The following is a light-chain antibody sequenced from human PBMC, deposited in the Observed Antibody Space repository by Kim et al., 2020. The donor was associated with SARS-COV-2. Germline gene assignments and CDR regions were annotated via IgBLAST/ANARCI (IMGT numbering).Light chain of an antibody. V-gene: IGLV6-57*01. CDR1: SGSIASNY. CDR2: EDN. Sequence: TVTISCTRSSGSIASNYVQWYQQRPGSSPTTVIYEDNQRPSGVPDRFSGSIDSSSNSASLTISGLKTEDEADYYCQSYDSSNPLVFGGGTQLTVL. CDR3: QSYDSSNPLV. J-gene: IGLJ3*02.